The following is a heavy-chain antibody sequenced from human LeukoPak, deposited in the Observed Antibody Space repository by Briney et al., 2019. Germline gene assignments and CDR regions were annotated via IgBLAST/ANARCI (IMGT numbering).Heavy chain of an antibody. CDR2: IKQDGSKQ. CDR3: ARGQYSSGY. Sequence: PGGSLRLSCAASGFTFSDFWMSWARQAPGKGLEWVANIKQDGSKQYYLDSVKGRFTISRDNAKNSLYLQMNSLRAEDTAVYYCARGQYSSGYWGQGTLVTVSS. D-gene: IGHD5-18*01. J-gene: IGHJ4*02. V-gene: IGHV3-7*01. CDR1: GFTFSDFW.